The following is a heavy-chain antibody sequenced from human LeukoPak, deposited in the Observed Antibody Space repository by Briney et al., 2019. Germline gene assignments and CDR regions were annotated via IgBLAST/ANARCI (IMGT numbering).Heavy chain of an antibody. V-gene: IGHV4-59*12. Sequence: SETLSLTCTVSGGSISSYYWSWIRQPPGKGLEWIGYIYYSGSTNYNPSLKSRVTISVDTSKNQFSLKLSSVTAADTAVYYCAARITGTTYSYAFDIWGQGTMVTVSS. CDR3: AARITGTTYSYAFDI. CDR2: IYYSGST. CDR1: GGSISSYY. D-gene: IGHD1-7*01. J-gene: IGHJ3*02.